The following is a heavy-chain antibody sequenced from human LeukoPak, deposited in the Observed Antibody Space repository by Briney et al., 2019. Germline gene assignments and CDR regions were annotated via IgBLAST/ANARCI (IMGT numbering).Heavy chain of an antibody. Sequence: GGSLRLSCAASGFTFSDYYMTWIRQAPGKGLEWVSSISTTGSDTKYADSVKGRFTVSRDNAKNSLYLQMNSLRVEDTAVYSCARGHFGLDVWGQGTTVTVS. V-gene: IGHV3-11*06. CDR3: ARGHFGLDV. J-gene: IGHJ6*02. CDR2: ISTTGSDT. CDR1: GFTFSDYY.